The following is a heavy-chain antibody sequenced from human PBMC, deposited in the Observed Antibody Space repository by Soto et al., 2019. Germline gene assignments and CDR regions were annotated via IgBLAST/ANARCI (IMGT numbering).Heavy chain of an antibody. D-gene: IGHD5-12*01. CDR1: GFTLSDYW. J-gene: IGHJ4*02. CDR2: INRDGDEE. CDR3: ARDLRGGYNSFDY. Sequence: GGSLRLSCAASGFTLSDYWMTWVRQAPGQGLEWVANINRDGDEENYVHSVKGRFTISRDNAKNSLSLHLSSLRADDTAVYYCARDLRGGYNSFDYWGQGALVTRLL. V-gene: IGHV3-7*03.